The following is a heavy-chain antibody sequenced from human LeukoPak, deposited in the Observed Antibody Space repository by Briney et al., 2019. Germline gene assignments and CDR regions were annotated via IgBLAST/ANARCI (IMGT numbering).Heavy chain of an antibody. CDR3: TKELHVAVAVADYYYFYMDV. D-gene: IGHD6-19*01. Sequence: PGGSLILSCAASGFAFSSFAMGWVRQSPGKGLEWLSTINGGGNTTFYSDSVKGRFTISRDNSKNTLYLHMDSLRPDDTAIYYCTKELHVAVAVADYYYFYMDVWGRGTAVTVSS. CDR2: INGGGNTT. V-gene: IGHV3-23*01. CDR1: GFAFSSFA. J-gene: IGHJ6*03.